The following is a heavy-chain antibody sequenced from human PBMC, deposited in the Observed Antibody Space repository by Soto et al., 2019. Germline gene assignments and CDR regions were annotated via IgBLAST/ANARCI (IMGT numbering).Heavy chain of an antibody. CDR3: ARHYDFWSGFSYYFNN. J-gene: IGHJ4*02. D-gene: IGHD3-3*01. V-gene: IGHV5-10-1*01. CDR1: RFSFTSYW. Sequence: GESLKISCKGSRFSFTSYWITWVRQMPGKGLEWMGRIDPSDSYTNYSPSFQGHVTISADKSISTAYLQWSSLKASDTAMYYCARHYDFWSGFSYYFNNWGQGTQVTVSS. CDR2: IDPSDSYT.